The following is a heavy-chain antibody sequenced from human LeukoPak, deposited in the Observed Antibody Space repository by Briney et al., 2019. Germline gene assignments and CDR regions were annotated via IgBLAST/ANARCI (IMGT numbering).Heavy chain of an antibody. Sequence: GGSLRLSCAASGFTFSNYWMSWVRQAPGKGLEWVANINPDGSAKYYDDSVKGRFTISRDNAQNSLYLQMNSLRAEDTAMYYCVTWGSGSRWGQGTLVTVSS. V-gene: IGHV3-7*01. CDR1: GFTFSNYW. CDR3: VTWGSGSR. J-gene: IGHJ4*02. CDR2: INPDGSAK. D-gene: IGHD5-12*01.